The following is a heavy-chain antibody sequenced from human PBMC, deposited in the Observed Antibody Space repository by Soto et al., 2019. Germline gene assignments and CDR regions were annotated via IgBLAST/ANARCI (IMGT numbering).Heavy chain of an antibody. CDR1: GFTFTSSA. V-gene: IGHV1-58*01. Sequence: SVKVSCKASGFTFTSSAVQWVRQARGQRLEWIGWIVVGSGNTNYAQKFQERVTITRHMSTSTAYMELSSLRSEDTAVYYCAAGVMVLRYFDWLLGGMDVWGQGTTVTVSS. D-gene: IGHD3-9*01. J-gene: IGHJ6*02. CDR2: IVVGSGNT. CDR3: AAGVMVLRYFDWLLGGMDV.